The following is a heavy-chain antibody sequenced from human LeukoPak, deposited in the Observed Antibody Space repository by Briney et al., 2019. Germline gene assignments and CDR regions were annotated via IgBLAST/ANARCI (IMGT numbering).Heavy chain of an antibody. Sequence: GVSLRLSCAASGFSFSNYAMSWVRQAPGKGLEWVSSISTMSNYIFYGDSVKGRFTISRDNAKNSVYLQMNSLRPDDTAVYYCSRDRLGGLDLWGQGTLVTVSS. J-gene: IGHJ5*02. D-gene: IGHD5-12*01. CDR3: SRDRLGGLDL. CDR2: ISTMSNYI. CDR1: GFSFSNYA. V-gene: IGHV3-21*06.